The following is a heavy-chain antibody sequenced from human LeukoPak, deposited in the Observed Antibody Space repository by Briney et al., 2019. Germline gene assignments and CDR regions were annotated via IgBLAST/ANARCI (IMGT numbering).Heavy chain of an antibody. Sequence: GESLKISCKGSGYSFTSYWIGWVRQMPGKGLEWMGIIYPGDPDTRYSPSFQGQVTISADKSISTAYLQWSSLKASDTAMYYCARQTYCSGGSCYGGLVDYWGQGTLVTVSS. CDR3: ARQTYCSGGSCYGGLVDY. CDR1: GYSFTSYW. CDR2: IYPGDPDT. J-gene: IGHJ4*02. D-gene: IGHD2-15*01. V-gene: IGHV5-51*01.